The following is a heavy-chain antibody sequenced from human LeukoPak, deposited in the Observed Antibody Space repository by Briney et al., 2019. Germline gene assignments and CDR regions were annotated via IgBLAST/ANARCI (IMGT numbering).Heavy chain of an antibody. Sequence: GGSLRLSCATSGFTSSSYSMNWVRQAPGKGLEWVSAISGSGGSTYYADSVKGRFTISRDNSKNTLYLQMNSLRAEDTAVYYCATAYGGNYYYFDYWGQGTLVTVSS. CDR2: ISGSGGST. CDR3: ATAYGGNYYYFDY. CDR1: GFTSSSYS. J-gene: IGHJ4*02. D-gene: IGHD4-23*01. V-gene: IGHV3-23*01.